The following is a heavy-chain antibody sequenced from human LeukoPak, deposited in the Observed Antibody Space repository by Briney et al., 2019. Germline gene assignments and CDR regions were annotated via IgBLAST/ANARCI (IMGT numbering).Heavy chain of an antibody. CDR3: ARQITTVRGVINWFDP. J-gene: IGHJ5*02. CDR2: IYYSGST. Sequence: SETLSLTCTVSGGSISSSSYYWGWIRQPPGKGLEWIGSIYYSGSTYYNPSLKSRVTISVDTSKNQFSLKLSSVTAADTAVYYCARQITTVRGVINWFDPWGQGTLVTVSS. D-gene: IGHD3-10*01. V-gene: IGHV4-39*01. CDR1: GGSISSSSYY.